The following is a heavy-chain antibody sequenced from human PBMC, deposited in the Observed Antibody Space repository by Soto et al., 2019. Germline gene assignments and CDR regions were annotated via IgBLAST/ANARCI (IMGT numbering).Heavy chain of an antibody. Sequence: ASETLSLTCTVSGGSISSGGYYWSWTRQHPGKGLEWIGYIYYSGSTYYNPSLKSRVTISVDTSRNQFSLKLSSVTAADTAVYYCAREGDYYGSGSYPRMDVWGQGTTVTVSS. CDR1: GGSISSGGYY. D-gene: IGHD3-10*01. V-gene: IGHV4-31*02. CDR2: IYYSGST. J-gene: IGHJ6*02. CDR3: AREGDYYGSGSYPRMDV.